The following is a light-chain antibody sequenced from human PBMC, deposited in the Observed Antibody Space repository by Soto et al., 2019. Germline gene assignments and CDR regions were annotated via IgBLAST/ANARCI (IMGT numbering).Light chain of an antibody. CDR1: SGSIASNY. CDR2: DDN. V-gene: IGLV6-57*04. Sequence: NFMLTQPHSVSESPGKTVTISCTRSSGSIASNYVQWYQQRPGSAPTSVIYDDNQRPSGVPDRFSGSIDSSSNSASLTISGLKTEDEADYYCHSYDSDNVIFGGGTKLTVL. J-gene: IGLJ2*01. CDR3: HSYDSDNVI.